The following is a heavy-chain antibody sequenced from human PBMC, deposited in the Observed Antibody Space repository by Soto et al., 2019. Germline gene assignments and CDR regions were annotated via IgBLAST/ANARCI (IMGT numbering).Heavy chain of an antibody. D-gene: IGHD1-26*01. CDR2: IYYGGTT. CDR1: GDSISSTRW. Sequence: SETLSLTCTVSGDSISSTRWWSWVRQSPGKGLEWIGDIYYGGTTNYNPSLKSRVTMSVDTSKNQFSLKLTSVTAVDTAVYYCARREIQGPIDYWGQGTLVTVSS. V-gene: IGHV4-28*01. J-gene: IGHJ4*02. CDR3: ARREIQGPIDY.